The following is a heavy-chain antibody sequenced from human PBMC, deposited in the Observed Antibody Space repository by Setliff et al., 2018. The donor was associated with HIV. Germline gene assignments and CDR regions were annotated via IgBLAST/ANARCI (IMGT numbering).Heavy chain of an antibody. CDR3: ARTYYNFWSGDYYYYGMDV. J-gene: IGHJ6*02. CDR1: GYTFTSYY. Sequence: ASVKVSCKASGYTFTSYYMHWVRQAPGQGLEWMGIINPSGGSTSYAQKLQGRVTMTRDTSTSTVYMELSSLRSEDTAVYYCARTYYNFWSGDYYYYGMDVWVPETLLVTVSS. D-gene: IGHD3-3*01. CDR2: INPSGGST. V-gene: IGHV1-46*01.